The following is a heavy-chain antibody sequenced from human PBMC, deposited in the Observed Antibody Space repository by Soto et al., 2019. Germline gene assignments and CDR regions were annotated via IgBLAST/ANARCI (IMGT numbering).Heavy chain of an antibody. CDR1: GESFSGYY. Sequence: SETLSLTCAVYGESFSGYYWSWIRQSPEKGLEWLAEINHSGSTNYNPSLKSRVTVSVDTSKNQFFLKLNSVTAADAAVYYCARGWQFLTYWGQGALVTVSS. V-gene: IGHV4-34*01. CDR2: INHSGST. D-gene: IGHD6-19*01. CDR3: ARGWQFLTY. J-gene: IGHJ4*02.